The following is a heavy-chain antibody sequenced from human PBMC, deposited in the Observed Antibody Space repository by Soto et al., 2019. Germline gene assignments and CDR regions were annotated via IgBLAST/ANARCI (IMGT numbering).Heavy chain of an antibody. CDR2: INESGST. Sequence: QVQLQQWGAGLVKPSKTLSLSCAVYGQSFSGHSWAWIRQPPGKGLEWIGEINESGSTYYNPSLKSRVTISTDTSKNQFSLKLSSVSAADTAAYFCARGSGIVALPGELEDVNYDYWGQGTLVNVSS. CDR3: ARGSGIVALPGELEDVNYDY. CDR1: GQSFSGHS. J-gene: IGHJ4*02. V-gene: IGHV4-34*01. D-gene: IGHD1-1*01.